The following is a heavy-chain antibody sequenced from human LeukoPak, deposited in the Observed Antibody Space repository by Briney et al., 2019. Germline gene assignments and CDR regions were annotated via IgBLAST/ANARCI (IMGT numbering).Heavy chain of an antibody. D-gene: IGHD3-3*01. CDR3: AREPHDFWSGNYMDV. CDR2: IKQDGSEK. V-gene: IGHV3-7*01. CDR1: GFSLSSYS. J-gene: IGHJ6*03. Sequence: GGSLTLSCAVSGFSLSSYSMSWVRQAPGRGLEWVANIKQDGSEKHYVDSVKGRFTISRDNAKNSLYLQMNSLRAEDTALYYCAREPHDFWSGNYMDVWGKGTTVTVS.